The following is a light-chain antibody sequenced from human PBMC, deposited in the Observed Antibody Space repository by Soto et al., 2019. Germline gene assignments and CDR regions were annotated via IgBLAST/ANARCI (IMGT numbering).Light chain of an antibody. J-gene: IGKJ5*01. V-gene: IGKV3D-15*01. Sequence: ETVLTQSPDTLSLSPGERATLSCRASQSVSRNYLAWFQHTPGQAPRLLIYAASSRATGVPDRFSGSGSGTEFTLTISSLQSEDFAVYYCQQYNNWPPITFGQGTRLEIK. CDR1: QSVSRN. CDR2: AAS. CDR3: QQYNNWPPIT.